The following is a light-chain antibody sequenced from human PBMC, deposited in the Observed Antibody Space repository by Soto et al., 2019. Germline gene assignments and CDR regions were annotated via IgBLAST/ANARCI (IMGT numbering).Light chain of an antibody. J-gene: IGKJ4*01. CDR1: QSVSSNY. CDR3: QQYGSSPALT. Sequence: DIVLTQSPGTLSLSPGERATLSCRASQSVSSNYLAWYQHRAGQAPRLLIYGASTRATGIPDRFSGSGSGTDFTLTISGLEPEDFAVYYCQQYGSSPALTLGGGTKVEIK. CDR2: GAS. V-gene: IGKV3-20*01.